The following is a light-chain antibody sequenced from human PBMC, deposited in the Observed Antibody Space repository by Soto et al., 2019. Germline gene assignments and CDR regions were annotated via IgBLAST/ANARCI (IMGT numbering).Light chain of an antibody. J-gene: IGLJ2*01. V-gene: IGLV2-14*01. CDR2: EVT. CDR3: SSYSSTTTYIL. CDR1: SGDIGSYNY. Sequence: QSALTQPASVSGSPGQSITISCTGTSGDIGSYNYVSWYQQHPGKAPKLIIYEVTNRPSEVSDRFSGSKSGNTASLTISGLQSEDEAFYHCSSYSSTTTYILFGGGTKLTVL.